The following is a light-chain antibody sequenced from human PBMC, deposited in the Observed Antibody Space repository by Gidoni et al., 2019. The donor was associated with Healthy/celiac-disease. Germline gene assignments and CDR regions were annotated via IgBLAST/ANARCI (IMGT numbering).Light chain of an antibody. Sequence: SYELTHPPSVSLPPGQTDRITCSGDALPKQYAYWYQQKPGQAPVLVLYKVSERPSGIPERFSGASSGTTVTLTISGVQSEDEADYYCQSADSSGTYHVVFGGGTKLTVV. CDR3: QSADSSGTYHVV. V-gene: IGLV3-25*03. CDR2: KVS. CDR1: ALPKQY. J-gene: IGLJ2*01.